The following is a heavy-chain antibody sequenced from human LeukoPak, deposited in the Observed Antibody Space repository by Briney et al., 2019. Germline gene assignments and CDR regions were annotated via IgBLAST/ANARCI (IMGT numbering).Heavy chain of an antibody. V-gene: IGHV4-39*01. J-gene: IGHJ4*02. CDR1: GGSISSSSYY. CDR2: IYYSGST. CDR3: ASRIATPTQNYPFDY. D-gene: IGHD6-13*01. Sequence: PSETLSLTCTVSGGSISSSSYYWGWIRQPPGKGLEWIGSIYYSGSTYYNPSLKSRVTISVDTSKNQFSLKLSSVTAADTAVYYCASRIATPTQNYPFDYWGQGTLVTVSS.